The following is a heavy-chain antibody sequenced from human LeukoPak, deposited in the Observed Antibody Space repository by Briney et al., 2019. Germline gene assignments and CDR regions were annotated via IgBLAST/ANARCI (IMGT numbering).Heavy chain of an antibody. CDR1: GGSIGNTDYY. D-gene: IGHD5-18*01. CDR3: ARELRFVNAAMVSGGF. V-gene: IGHV4-39*02. Sequence: SETLSLTCTVSGGSIGNTDYYWGWVRQPPGTGLEWIGTIYYNGATHYNPSLKSRVTISVDTSKNQFSLRVNSVTAADTAVYYCARELRFVNAAMVSGGFWGQGALVTVSS. J-gene: IGHJ1*01. CDR2: IYYNGAT.